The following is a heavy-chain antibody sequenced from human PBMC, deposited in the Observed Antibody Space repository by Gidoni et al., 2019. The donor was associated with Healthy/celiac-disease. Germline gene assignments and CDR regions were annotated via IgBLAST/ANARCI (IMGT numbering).Heavy chain of an antibody. V-gene: IGHV4-31*03. CDR1: VGSISSGGYY. CDR3: ARGSGFRGPTVY. Sequence: QVQLQESGPGLVKPSQTLSLTCTVSVGSISSGGYYWSWIRQHPGKGREWIGYIYYSGSTYYNPSLKSRVTISVDTSKNQFSLKLSSVTAADTAVYYCARGSGFRGPTVYWGQGTLVTVSS. CDR2: IYYSGST. J-gene: IGHJ4*02. D-gene: IGHD3-10*01.